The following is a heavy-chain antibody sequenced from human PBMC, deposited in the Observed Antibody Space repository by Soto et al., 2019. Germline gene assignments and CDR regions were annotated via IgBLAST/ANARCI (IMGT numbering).Heavy chain of an antibody. CDR1: GFTFNRYW. J-gene: IGHJ4*02. CDR3: TRTISALPGDEY. Sequence: EVQLVESGGGLVQPGGSLRLSCAASGFTFNRYWMGWVRQAPGKGPEWLANIKQDGSERYYVDSVKGRFTISRDNVENSLFLQMNSLRAEDTAVYYCTRTISALPGDEYWGQGPLVTVSS. CDR2: IKQDGSER. V-gene: IGHV3-7*01. D-gene: IGHD6-6*01.